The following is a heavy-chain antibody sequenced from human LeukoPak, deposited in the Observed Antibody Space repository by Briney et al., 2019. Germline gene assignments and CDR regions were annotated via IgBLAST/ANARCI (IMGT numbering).Heavy chain of an antibody. J-gene: IGHJ4*02. CDR2: IKQDGSEK. CDR1: GFTFSTYW. V-gene: IGHV3-7*01. Sequence: GGSLRLSCAASGFTFSTYWMSWGRQAPGKGLELVANIKQDGSEKYYVDSVKGRFTISRDNNAKNSLYLQLNSLRADDTAVYYCARNQRRLDYWGQGALVTVSS. D-gene: IGHD1-14*01. CDR3: ARNQRRLDY.